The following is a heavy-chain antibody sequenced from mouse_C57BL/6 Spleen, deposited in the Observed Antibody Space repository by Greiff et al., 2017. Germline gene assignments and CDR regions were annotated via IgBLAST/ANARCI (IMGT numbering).Heavy chain of an antibody. D-gene: IGHD2-3*01. Sequence: QVQLQQPGAELVRPGSSVKLSCKASGYTFTSYWMHWVKQRPIQGLEWIGNIDPSDSDTHSNQKFKDKATLTVDKSSSTAYMQLSSLTSEDAAVDYCARNLIYDGYGGYFDVWGTGTTVTVSS. CDR3: ARNLIYDGYGGYFDV. J-gene: IGHJ1*03. V-gene: IGHV1-52*01. CDR2: IDPSDSDT. CDR1: GYTFTSYW.